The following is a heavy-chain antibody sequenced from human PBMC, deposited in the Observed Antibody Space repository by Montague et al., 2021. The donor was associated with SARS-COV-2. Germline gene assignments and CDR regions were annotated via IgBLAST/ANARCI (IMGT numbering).Heavy chain of an antibody. Sequence: SETLSLTCTVSGGSISSYYWSWIRQPPGKGLEWIGYIYYSGSTNYNPSLKSRVTISVDTSKNQFSLKLSTVTAADTAVYYCARHKSFDWQLIPKVGYYCMDVWGQGTTVTVS. CDR2: IYYSGST. V-gene: IGHV4-59*08. CDR3: ARHKSFDWQLIPKVGYYCMDV. J-gene: IGHJ6*02. D-gene: IGHD3-9*01. CDR1: GGSISSYY.